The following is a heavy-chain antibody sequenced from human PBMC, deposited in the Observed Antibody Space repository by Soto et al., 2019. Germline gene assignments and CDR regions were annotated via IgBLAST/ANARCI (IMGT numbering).Heavy chain of an antibody. V-gene: IGHV3-33*01. Sequence: GGSLRLSCAASGFTFSSYGMHWVRQAPGKGLEWVAVIWYDGSNKYYADSVKGRFTISRDNSKNTLYLQMNSLRAEDTAVYYCARVSSSGPISPLFDMDVWGQGTTVTVSS. CDR2: IWYDGSNK. CDR3: ARVSSSGPISPLFDMDV. D-gene: IGHD6-13*01. J-gene: IGHJ6*02. CDR1: GFTFSSYG.